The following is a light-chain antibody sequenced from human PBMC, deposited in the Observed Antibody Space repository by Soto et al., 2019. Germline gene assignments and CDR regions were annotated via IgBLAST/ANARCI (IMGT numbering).Light chain of an antibody. CDR3: SSYTTSSSVV. CDR2: DVS. J-gene: IGLJ2*01. CDR1: NNDVGAYNY. Sequence: QSALTQPASVSGSPGQSITISCTGSNNDVGAYNYDSWYQQHPGKAPKTMIYDVSNRPSGVSNRFSGSKSGNTASLTISGLQAEDEADYYCSSYTTSSSVVFGGGTKLTVL. V-gene: IGLV2-14*01.